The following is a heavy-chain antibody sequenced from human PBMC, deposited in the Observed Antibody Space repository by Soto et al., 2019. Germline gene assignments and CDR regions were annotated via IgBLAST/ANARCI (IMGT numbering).Heavy chain of an antibody. Sequence: GGSLRLSCAASGFTFSSYAMSWVRQAPGKGLEWVSAISGSGGSTYYADSVKGRFTISRDNSKNTLYLQMNSLRAEDTAVYYCAKAYIQDSSSSQFRYYYYGMDVWGQGTTVTVSS. CDR3: AKAYIQDSSSSQFRYYYYGMDV. J-gene: IGHJ6*02. V-gene: IGHV3-23*01. D-gene: IGHD6-6*01. CDR2: ISGSGGST. CDR1: GFTFSSYA.